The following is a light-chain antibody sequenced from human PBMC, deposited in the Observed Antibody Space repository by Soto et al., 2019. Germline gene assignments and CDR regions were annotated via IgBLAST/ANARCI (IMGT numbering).Light chain of an antibody. CDR3: QQDYSSPHA. Sequence: DFPMTQSPSSLSTSVGDRVTITCRASQSVRTYLNWYQQKPGKPPKLLISGSSRLQGRVPSRFSGSGSGTDFTLIISSLQPEDVATYYCQQDYSSPHAFGQGTKLEIK. J-gene: IGKJ2*01. CDR1: QSVRTY. V-gene: IGKV1-39*01. CDR2: GSS.